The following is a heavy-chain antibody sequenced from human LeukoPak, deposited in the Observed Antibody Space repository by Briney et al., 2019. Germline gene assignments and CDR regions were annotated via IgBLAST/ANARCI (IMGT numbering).Heavy chain of an antibody. CDR2: IYYSGST. D-gene: IGHD6-19*01. J-gene: IGHJ4*02. CDR1: GGSISSSSYY. V-gene: IGHV4-39*01. Sequence: PSETLSLTCTVSGGSISSSSYYWGWIRQPPGKGLEWIGSIYYSGSTYYNPSLKSRVTISVDTSKNQLSLKLSSVTAADTAVYYCARVSSGWYLFDYWGQGTLVTVSS. CDR3: ARVSSGWYLFDY.